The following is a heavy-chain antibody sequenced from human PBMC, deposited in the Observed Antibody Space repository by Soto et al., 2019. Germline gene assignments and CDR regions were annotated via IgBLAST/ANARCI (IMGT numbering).Heavy chain of an antibody. CDR1: GGSISSRSYY. D-gene: IGHD6-13*01. CDR3: ARQGSYSSSWYYFDY. Sequence: PSDTLSLTCNISGGSISSRSYYWGWIRQPPGKGLEWIGSIYYSGSTYYNPSLKSRVTISVDTSKNQFSLKLSSVTAADTAVYYCARQGSYSSSWYYFDYWGQG. V-gene: IGHV4-39*01. CDR2: IYYSGST. J-gene: IGHJ4*02.